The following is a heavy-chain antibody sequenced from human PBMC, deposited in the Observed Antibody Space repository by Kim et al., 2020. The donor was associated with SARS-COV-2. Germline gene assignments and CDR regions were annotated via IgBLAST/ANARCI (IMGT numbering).Heavy chain of an antibody. D-gene: IGHD2-8*01. CDR1: GFTFSDYY. CDR2: ISSSGSTI. CDR3: ARGIVLMVYEHLDY. Sequence: GSLRLSCAASGFTFSDYYMSWIRQAPGKGLEWVSYISSSGSTIYYADSVKGRFTISRDNAKNSLYLQMHSLRAEDTAVYYCARGIVLMVYEHLDYWGQGTLVTVSS. V-gene: IGHV3-11*01. J-gene: IGHJ4*02.